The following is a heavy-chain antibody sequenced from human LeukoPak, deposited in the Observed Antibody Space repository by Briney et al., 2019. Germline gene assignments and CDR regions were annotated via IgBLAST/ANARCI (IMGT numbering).Heavy chain of an antibody. Sequence: PGGSLRLSCAASGFTFNSYAMSWVRQAPEKGLEWVATISGSGGGTYYADSVKGRFTTSRDDSKNTLYLQMNSLRAEDTAVYYCAKDLGRYRNNYFDHWGQGTLVTVSS. J-gene: IGHJ4*02. CDR2: ISGSGGGT. D-gene: IGHD1-26*01. CDR3: AKDLGRYRNNYFDH. V-gene: IGHV3-23*01. CDR1: GFTFNSYA.